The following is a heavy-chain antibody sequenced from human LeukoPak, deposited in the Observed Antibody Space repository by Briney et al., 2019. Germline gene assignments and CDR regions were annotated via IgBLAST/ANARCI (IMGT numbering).Heavy chain of an antibody. CDR3: AKKGVDTAMGDYNWFDP. Sequence: PSETLSLTCAVYGGSFSGYYWSGIRQPPGKGLEWIGEINHSGSTNYNPSLKSRVTISVDTSKNKCSLKLSSVTAADTAGCYCAKKGVDTAMGDYNWFDPWGQGTLVTLSS. CDR2: INHSGST. V-gene: IGHV4-34*01. J-gene: IGHJ5*02. D-gene: IGHD5-18*01. CDR1: GGSFSGYY.